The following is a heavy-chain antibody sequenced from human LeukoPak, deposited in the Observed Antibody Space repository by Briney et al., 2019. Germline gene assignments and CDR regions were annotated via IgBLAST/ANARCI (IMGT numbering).Heavy chain of an antibody. J-gene: IGHJ3*02. CDR1: GYTFTSYD. CDR2: MNPNSGNT. D-gene: IGHD3-3*01. Sequence: ASVKVSCKASGYTFTSYDINWVRQATGQGLEWMGWMNPNSGNTGYAQKFQGRVTMTRNTSISTAYMELSSLRSEDTAVYYCAREVDYDFWSGYFRAGSRKDDAFDIWGQGTMVTASS. CDR3: AREVDYDFWSGYFRAGSRKDDAFDI. V-gene: IGHV1-8*01.